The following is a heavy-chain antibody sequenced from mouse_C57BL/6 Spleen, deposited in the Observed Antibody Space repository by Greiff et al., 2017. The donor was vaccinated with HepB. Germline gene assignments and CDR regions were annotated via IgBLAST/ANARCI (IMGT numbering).Heavy chain of an antibody. J-gene: IGHJ4*01. Sequence: VQLQQSGPELVKPGASVKISCKASGYAFSSSWMNWVKQRPGKGLEWIGRIYPGDGDTNYNGKFKGKATLTADKSSSTAYMQLSSLTSEDSAVYSCARGVISTGEPSYAMDYWGQGTSVTVSS. CDR2: IYPGDGDT. CDR3: ARGVISTGEPSYAMDY. CDR1: GYAFSSSW. V-gene: IGHV1-82*01. D-gene: IGHD1-1*01.